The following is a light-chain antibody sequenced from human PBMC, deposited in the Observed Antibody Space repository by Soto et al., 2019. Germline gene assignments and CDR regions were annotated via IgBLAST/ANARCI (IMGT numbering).Light chain of an antibody. CDR1: SSDDVGYYNY. CDR3: SSYRSSGTWV. Sequence: QSVLTQPASVSGSPGQSITISCTGSSSDDVGYYNYVSWYQHHPGKAPQLMVYEVSNRPSGVSNRFSGSKSGNTASLTISGLQAEDEADYYCSSYRSSGTWVFGGGTKLTVL. J-gene: IGLJ3*02. V-gene: IGLV2-14*01. CDR2: EVS.